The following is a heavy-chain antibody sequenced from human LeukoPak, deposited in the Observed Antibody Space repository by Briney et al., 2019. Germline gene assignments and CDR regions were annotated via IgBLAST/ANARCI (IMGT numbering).Heavy chain of an antibody. CDR1: GYTFTGYY. CDR2: INPNSGGT. J-gene: IGHJ6*02. Sequence: GASVKVSCKASGYTFTGYYMHWVRQAPGQGLEWMGWINPNSGGTNYAQKFQGRVTMTRNTSISTAYMELSSLRSEDTAVYYCARGRVSTTRKLVLVTYRLYYYYYGMDVWGQGTTVTVSS. D-gene: IGHD2-21*02. CDR3: ARGRVSTTRKLVLVTYRLYYYYYGMDV. V-gene: IGHV1-2*02.